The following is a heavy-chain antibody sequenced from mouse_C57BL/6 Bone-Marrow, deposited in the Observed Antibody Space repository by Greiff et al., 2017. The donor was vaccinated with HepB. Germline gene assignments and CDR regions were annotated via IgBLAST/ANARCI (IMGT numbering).Heavy chain of an antibody. D-gene: IGHD2-1*01. Sequence: QVQLQQSGAELVRPGTSVKVSCKASGYAFTNYLIEWVKQRPGQGLEWIGVINPGSGGTNYNEKFKGKATLTADKSSSTAYMQLSSLTSEDSAVYFCAWGNYVDVWGTGTTVTVSS. CDR1: GYAFTNYL. V-gene: IGHV1-54*01. J-gene: IGHJ1*03. CDR3: AWGNYVDV. CDR2: INPGSGGT.